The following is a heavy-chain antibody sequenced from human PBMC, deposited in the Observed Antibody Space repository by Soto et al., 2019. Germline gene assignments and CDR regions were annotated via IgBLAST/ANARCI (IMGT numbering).Heavy chain of an antibody. V-gene: IGHV3-48*03. CDR2: ISSSGNTI. J-gene: IGHJ4*02. CDR3: RADVVVLAAHDYYFDY. Sequence: GGSLRLSXAASEFTFSSYEMNWVRQAPGKGLEWVSYISSSGNTIYYADSVKGRFTISRDNAKNSLYLQMNSLRVEDTAVYYCRADVVVLAAHDYYFDYWGQGTLVTVS. D-gene: IGHD2-15*01. CDR1: EFTFSSYE.